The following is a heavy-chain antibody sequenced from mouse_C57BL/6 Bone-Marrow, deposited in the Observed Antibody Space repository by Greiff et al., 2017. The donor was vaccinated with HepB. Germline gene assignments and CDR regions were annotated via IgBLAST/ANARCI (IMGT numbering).Heavy chain of an antibody. CDR3: AREFITTVVATGGFDY. Sequence: EVQLQQSGAELVKPGASVKLSCTASGFNIKDYYMHWVKQRTEQGLEWIGRIDPEDGETKYAPKFQGKATITADTSSNTAYLQRSSLTSEDTAVYYCAREFITTVVATGGFDYWGQGTTLTVSS. J-gene: IGHJ2*01. D-gene: IGHD1-1*01. CDR2: IDPEDGET. V-gene: IGHV14-2*01. CDR1: GFNIKDYY.